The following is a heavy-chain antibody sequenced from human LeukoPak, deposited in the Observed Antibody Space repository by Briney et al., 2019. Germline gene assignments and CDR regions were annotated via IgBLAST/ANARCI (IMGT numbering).Heavy chain of an antibody. Sequence: PGRSLRLSCIACGFTSGDYVMTWVRPAPGKGREWVGFIKSEKYGENIAYAATVEGRFTISRDDSESIAYLQIDSLETEDTAVYYCSRISTYGLGIPRGLDYWGQGTLVTVSS. J-gene: IGHJ4*02. V-gene: IGHV3-49*04. D-gene: IGHD3-10*01. CDR1: GFTSGDYV. CDR3: SRISTYGLGIPRGLDY. CDR2: IKSEKYGENI.